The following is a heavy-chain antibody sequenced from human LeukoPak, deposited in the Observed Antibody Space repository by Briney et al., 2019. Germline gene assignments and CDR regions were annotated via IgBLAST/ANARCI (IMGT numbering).Heavy chain of an antibody. CDR3: ARDLYEDSSWYPSYYFDY. Sequence: PGGSLRLSCAASGFTFSSYAMHWVRQAPGKGLEWVAVISYDGSNKYYADSVKGRFTISRDNSKNTLYLQMNSLRAEDTAVYYCARDLYEDSSWYPSYYFDYWGQGTLVTVSS. CDR1: GFTFSSYA. V-gene: IGHV3-30-3*01. J-gene: IGHJ4*02. D-gene: IGHD6-13*01. CDR2: ISYDGSNK.